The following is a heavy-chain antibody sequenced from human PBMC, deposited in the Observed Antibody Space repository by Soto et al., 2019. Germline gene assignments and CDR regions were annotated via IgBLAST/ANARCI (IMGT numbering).Heavy chain of an antibody. J-gene: IGHJ6*02. CDR3: ARARGRGLYYGMDV. CDR2: INPNSGGT. D-gene: IGHD3-10*01. Sequence: ASVKVSCKASGYTFTGYYMHWVRQAPGQGLEWMGWINPNSGGTNYAQKFQGWVTMTRDTSISTAYMELSRPRSDDTAVYYCARARGRGLYYGMDVWGQGTTVTVSS. V-gene: IGHV1-2*04. CDR1: GYTFTGYY.